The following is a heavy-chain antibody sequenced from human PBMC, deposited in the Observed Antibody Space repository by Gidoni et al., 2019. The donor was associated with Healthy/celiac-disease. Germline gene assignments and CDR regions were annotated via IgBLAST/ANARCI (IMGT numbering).Heavy chain of an antibody. V-gene: IGHV3-9*01. D-gene: IGHD2-15*01. Sequence: EVQLVESGGGLVQPGRSLRLSCAASGFTFDDYAMHWVRQAPGKGLEWVSGISWNSGSIGYADSVKGRFTISRDNAKNSLYLQMNSLRAEDTALYYCAKDRGLGGGSCYPYCGMDVWGQGTTVTVSS. CDR3: AKDRGLGGGSCYPYCGMDV. J-gene: IGHJ6*02. CDR1: GFTFDDYA. CDR2: ISWNSGSI.